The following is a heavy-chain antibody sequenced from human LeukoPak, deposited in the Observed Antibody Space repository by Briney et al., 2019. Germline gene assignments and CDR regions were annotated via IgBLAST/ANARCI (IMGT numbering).Heavy chain of an antibody. D-gene: IGHD7-27*01. CDR3: VKKVAGVAWFDS. CDR2: IYYSGST. J-gene: IGHJ5*01. CDR1: GGSISSGDYY. V-gene: IGHV4-30-4*01. Sequence: SETLSLTCTVSGGSISSGDYYWSWIRQPPGKGLEWIGYIYYSGSTYYNPSLKSRVSMSVDTSKNQFSLQLRSVTAVDTAVYYCVKKVAGVAWFDSWGQGALVTVSS.